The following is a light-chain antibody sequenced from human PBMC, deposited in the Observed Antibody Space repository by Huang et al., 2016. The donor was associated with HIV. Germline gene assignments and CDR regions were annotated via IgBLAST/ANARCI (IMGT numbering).Light chain of an antibody. J-gene: IGKJ1*01. V-gene: IGKV3-20*01. CDR2: RAS. CDR1: QSVGTY. CDR3: HQYGNTPWT. Sequence: EIVLAQSPGSLSLSPGERATLSCRASQSVGTYLAWYQQRAGQAPRLLIYRASSRATGISDRVSGSGSGTDFTLTITRLEPEDFAVYYCHQYGNTPWTFGQGTKVDIK.